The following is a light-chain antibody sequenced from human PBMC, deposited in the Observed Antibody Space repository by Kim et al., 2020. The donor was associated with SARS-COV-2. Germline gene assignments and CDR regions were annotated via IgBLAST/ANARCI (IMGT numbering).Light chain of an antibody. CDR3: QQYKSYPYT. V-gene: IGKV1-16*02. J-gene: IGKJ2*01. CDR1: QGISNY. Sequence: DIQMTQSPSSLSASVGDRVTITCRASQGISNYLVWFQQKPGKAPKSLIYAANILQSGVPSHFSGSGYGTEFTLTITSLQPEDFASYYCQQYKSYPYTFGQGTSWRS. CDR2: AAN.